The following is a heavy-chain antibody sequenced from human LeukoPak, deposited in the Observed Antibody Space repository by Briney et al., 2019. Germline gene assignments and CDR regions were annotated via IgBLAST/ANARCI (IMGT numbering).Heavy chain of an antibody. Sequence: GESLKISRKGSGYSFTSYWIGWVRQLPGKGLEWMGIIFPGDSDTRYSPSFQGQVTISADKSINTAYLHWSSLKASDTAMYYCARRSGGGRGLRLEAWFDPWGQGTLVTVSS. CDR2: IFPGDSDT. D-gene: IGHD5-12*01. V-gene: IGHV5-51*01. CDR1: GYSFTSYW. CDR3: ARRSGGGRGLRLEAWFDP. J-gene: IGHJ5*02.